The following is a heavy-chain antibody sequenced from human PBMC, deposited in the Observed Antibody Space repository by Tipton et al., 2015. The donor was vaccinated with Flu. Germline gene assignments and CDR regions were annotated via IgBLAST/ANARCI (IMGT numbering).Heavy chain of an antibody. J-gene: IGHJ2*01. Sequence: GLVKPSETLSLSCAVSGGSVSSGGYYWTWIRQPPGKGLEYIGQIYNSGATNYNPSLKSRLTISLDTSQNQFSLRLTSVTAADTAVYYCARMRARDCTLGVCYLWWFDLWGRGTLVTVSS. CDR3: ARMRARDCTLGVCYLWWFDL. V-gene: IGHV4-61*08. D-gene: IGHD2-8*01. CDR1: GGSVSSGGYY. CDR2: IYNSGAT.